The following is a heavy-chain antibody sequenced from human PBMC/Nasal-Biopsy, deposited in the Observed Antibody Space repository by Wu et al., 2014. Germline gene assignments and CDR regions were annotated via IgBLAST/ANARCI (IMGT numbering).Heavy chain of an antibody. CDR1: GGPISSSNW. Sequence: TLSLTCGVSGGPISSSNWWTWVRQPPGKGLEWIGDIYHSGTTNYNPSLKSRLMISVDKSKNQFSLRLTSVNAADTAVYYCARAHYSNKIDXWGQGALVTVSS. D-gene: IGHD4-11*01. J-gene: IGHJ4*02. V-gene: IGHV4-4*02. CDR2: IYHSGTT. CDR3: ARAHYSNKIDX.